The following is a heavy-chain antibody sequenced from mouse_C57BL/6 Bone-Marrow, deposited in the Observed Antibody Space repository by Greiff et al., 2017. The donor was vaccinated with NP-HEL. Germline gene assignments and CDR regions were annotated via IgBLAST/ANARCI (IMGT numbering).Heavy chain of an antibody. CDR2: IHPNSGST. J-gene: IGHJ1*03. D-gene: IGHD1-1*01. CDR3: SRSYSSRRRYFDV. CDR1: GSTFTSYW. Sequence: QVQLQQPGAELVKPGASVKLSCKASGSTFTSYWMHWVKPRPGQGLEWIGMIHPNSGSTNYNEKFKSTATLTVDKSSSTAYMQLSSLTAEDSSVYGWSRSYSSRRRYFDVWGTGTTVTVSS. V-gene: IGHV1-64*01.